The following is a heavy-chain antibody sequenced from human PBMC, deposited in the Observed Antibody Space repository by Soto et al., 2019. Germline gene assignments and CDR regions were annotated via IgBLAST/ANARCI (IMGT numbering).Heavy chain of an antibody. V-gene: IGHV4-39*01. CDR2: IYYSGST. D-gene: IGHD3-3*01. J-gene: IGHJ4*02. CDR3: ATDFWSGYSSDFDY. Sequence: PSETLSPTCTVSGGSISSSSYYWGWIRQPPGKGLEWIGSIYYSGSTYYNPSLKSRVTISVDTSKNQFSLKLSSVTAADTAVYYCATDFWSGYSSDFDYWGQGTLVTVSS. CDR1: GGSISSSSYY.